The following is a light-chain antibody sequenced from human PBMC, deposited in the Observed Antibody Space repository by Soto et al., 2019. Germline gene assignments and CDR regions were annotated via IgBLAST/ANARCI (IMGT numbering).Light chain of an antibody. CDR1: SSDIGGYNY. J-gene: IGLJ1*01. CDR3: SSYTRTTTLYV. Sequence: QSVLTQPASVSGSPGQSITISCTGTSSDIGGYNYVSWYQQHPGKVPKLIIYDVSNRPSGVSNRFSGSKSGNAASLTISGLQPEDEGDYYCSSYTRTTTLYVFGTGTKLTVL. CDR2: DVS. V-gene: IGLV2-14*03.